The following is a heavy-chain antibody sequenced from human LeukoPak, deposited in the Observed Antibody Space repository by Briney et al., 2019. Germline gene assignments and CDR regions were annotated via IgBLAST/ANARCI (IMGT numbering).Heavy chain of an antibody. CDR2: IEQDGSGK. CDR1: GFTLGNYW. Sequence: PGGSLRLSCAASGFTLGNYWMSWVRQAPGQGLEWVANIEQDGSGKYYVDSVKGRFTISRDNAKNSLYLQMNSLRAEDTAVYYCARGAPRDCSPSSCSLFDHWGRGTQVTVSS. CDR3: ARGAPRDCSPSSCSLFDH. J-gene: IGHJ4*02. D-gene: IGHD2-15*01. V-gene: IGHV3-7*01.